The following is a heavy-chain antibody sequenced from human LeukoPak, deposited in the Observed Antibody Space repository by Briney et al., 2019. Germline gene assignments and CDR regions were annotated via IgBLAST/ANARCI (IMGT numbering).Heavy chain of an antibody. J-gene: IGHJ4*02. CDR1: GGSISSGSYY. CDR2: IYTSGST. D-gene: IGHD3-22*01. CDR3: ASTYYDSSGYYYAMYYFDY. Sequence: SQTLSLTCAVSGGSISSGSYYWSWIRQPAGKGLEWIGRIYTSGSTNYHPSLKSRVTISVDTSKNQFSLKLSSVTAADTAVYYCASTYYDSSGYYYAMYYFDYWGQGTLVTVSS. V-gene: IGHV4-61*02.